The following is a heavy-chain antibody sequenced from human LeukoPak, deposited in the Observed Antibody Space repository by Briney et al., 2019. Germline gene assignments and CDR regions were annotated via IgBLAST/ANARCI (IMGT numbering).Heavy chain of an antibody. CDR3: AKYGVLLWFGEGYFDY. CDR1: GFTFSSYA. D-gene: IGHD3-10*01. CDR2: ISGSGGST. V-gene: IGHV3-23*01. Sequence: PGGSLRLSCAGSGFTFSSYAMSWVRQAPGKGLEWVSAISGSGGSTYYADSVKGRFTISRDNSKNTLYLQMNSLRAEDTAVYYCAKYGVLLWFGEGYFDYWGQGTLVTVSS. J-gene: IGHJ4*02.